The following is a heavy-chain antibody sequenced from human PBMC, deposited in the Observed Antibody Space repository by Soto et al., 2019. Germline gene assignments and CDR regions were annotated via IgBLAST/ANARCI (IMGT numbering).Heavy chain of an antibody. V-gene: IGHV3-30*03. CDR3: AIGPNVLLWFGENYYYMDV. CDR1: GFTFSSYG. J-gene: IGHJ6*03. Sequence: GGSLRLSCAASGFTFSSYGMHWVRQAPGKGLEWVAVISYDGSNKYYADSVKGRFTISRDNSKNTLYLQMNSLRAEDTAVYYCAIGPNVLLWFGENYYYMDVWGKGTTVTVSS. CDR2: ISYDGSNK. D-gene: IGHD3-10*01.